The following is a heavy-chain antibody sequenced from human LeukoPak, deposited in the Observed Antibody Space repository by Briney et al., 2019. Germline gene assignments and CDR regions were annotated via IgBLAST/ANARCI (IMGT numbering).Heavy chain of an antibody. J-gene: IGHJ6*02. V-gene: IGHV4-59*01. Sequence: SSETLSLTCTVSGGSITSYYWSWIRQPPGKGLEWIGYIYYSGSTNYNPSLKSRVTISVDTSKNQFSLKLSTVTAADTAVYYCARMRWKRDDYGDYGDYYYYGMDVWGQGTTVTVSS. D-gene: IGHD4-17*01. CDR1: GGSITSYY. CDR2: IYYSGST. CDR3: ARMRWKRDDYGDYGDYYYYGMDV.